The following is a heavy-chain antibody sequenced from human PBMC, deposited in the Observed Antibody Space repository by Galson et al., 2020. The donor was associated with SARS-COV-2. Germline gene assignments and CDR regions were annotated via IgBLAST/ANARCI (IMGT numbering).Heavy chain of an antibody. D-gene: IGHD5-12*01. CDR3: ARDILGVYRGYDYVSWALGADYYYGMDV. J-gene: IGHJ6*02. Sequence: TGGSLRLSCAASGFTFSSYWMHWVRQAPGKGLVWVSRINSDGSSTSYADSVKGRFTISRDNAKNTLYLQMNSLRAEDTAVYYCARDILGVYRGYDYVSWALGADYYYGMDVWGQGTTVTVSS. CDR2: INSDGSST. V-gene: IGHV3-74*01. CDR1: GFTFSSYW.